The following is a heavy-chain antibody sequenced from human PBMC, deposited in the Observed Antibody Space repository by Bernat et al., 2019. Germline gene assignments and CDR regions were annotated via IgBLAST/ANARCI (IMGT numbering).Heavy chain of an antibody. Sequence: QVQLVESGGGVVQPGRSLRLSCAASGFTFSSYAMHWVRQAPGKGLEWVAVISYDGSDKYHADSLKGRFTISRDNSKSTLFLQMNNLRAEDTAVYYCAKGLGGNGNYYYYMDVWGKGTTVTVSS. CDR1: GFTFSSYA. J-gene: IGHJ6*03. CDR3: AKGLGGNGNYYYYMDV. V-gene: IGHV3-30*18. CDR2: ISYDGSDK.